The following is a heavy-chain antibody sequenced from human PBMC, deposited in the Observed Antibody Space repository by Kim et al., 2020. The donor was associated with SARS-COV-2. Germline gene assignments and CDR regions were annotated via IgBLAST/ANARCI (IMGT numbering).Heavy chain of an antibody. Sequence: YNPSLKSRVTISVDTSKNQFSLKLSSVTAADTAVYYCASPLSGSYFDFDYWGQGTLVTVSS. V-gene: IGHV4-39*01. D-gene: IGHD3-10*01. CDR3: ASPLSGSYFDFDY. J-gene: IGHJ4*02.